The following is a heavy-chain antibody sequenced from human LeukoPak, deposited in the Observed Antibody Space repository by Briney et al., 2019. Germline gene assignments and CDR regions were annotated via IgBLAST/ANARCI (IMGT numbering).Heavy chain of an antibody. CDR2: IKHDGSEI. D-gene: IGHD4-17*01. CDR1: GLTFRSYW. Sequence: PGGSLRLSCAASGLTFRSYWMSWVRQAPGKGLEWVANIKHDGSEIYYVDSVKGRFTISRDNAKKSLYLQMNSLRAEDTALYYCARDPYGDYGDCFDYWGQGTLVTVSS. V-gene: IGHV3-7*01. J-gene: IGHJ4*02. CDR3: ARDPYGDYGDCFDY.